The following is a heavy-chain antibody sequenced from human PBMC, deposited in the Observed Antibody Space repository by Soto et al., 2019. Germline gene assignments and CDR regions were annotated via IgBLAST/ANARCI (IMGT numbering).Heavy chain of an antibody. CDR1: GGTFGSYA. CDR2: IIPIPGTT. V-gene: IGHV1-69*01. J-gene: IGHJ6*02. CDR3: ARSQGSSPSLEIYYYYYYGRDV. D-gene: IGHD2-2*01. Sequence: QVQLVQSGAEVKKPGSSVKVSCKASGGTFGSYAISWVRQAPGKGLEWMGGIIPIPGTTNYAQKFQGRVTIAADESTSTDYMELSSLRSEDTAVEYCARSQGSSPSLEIYYYYYYGRDVWGQGTTVPVSS.